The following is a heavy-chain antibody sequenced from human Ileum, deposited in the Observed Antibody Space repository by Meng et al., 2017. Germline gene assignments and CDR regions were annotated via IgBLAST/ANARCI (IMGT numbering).Heavy chain of an antibody. CDR2: TYYRSRWYN. Sequence: HVQLQQSGPGLVKPSQTLSLTCAISGDSVSSDTGAWNWIRQSPSRDLEWLGRTYYRSRWYNNYAVSVKSRITINPDTSKNQFSLQLNSVTPDDTAVYYCAGKDWGEGLDFWDQGTLVTVSS. D-gene: IGHD7-27*01. V-gene: IGHV6-1*01. CDR3: AGKDWGEGLDF. CDR1: GDSVSSDTGA. J-gene: IGHJ4*02.